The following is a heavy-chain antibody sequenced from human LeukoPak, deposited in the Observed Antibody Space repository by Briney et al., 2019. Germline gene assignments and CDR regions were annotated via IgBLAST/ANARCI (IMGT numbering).Heavy chain of an antibody. D-gene: IGHD3/OR15-3a*01. CDR1: GFTFSSYA. V-gene: IGHV3-23*01. CDR2: ISGSGGST. CDR3: ARGLWTAHYYYYYGMDV. Sequence: GGSLRLSCAASGFTFSSYAMSWVRQAPGKGLEWVSAISGSGGSTYYADSVKGRFTISRDNSKNTLYLQMNSLRADDTAVYYCARGLWTAHYYYYYGMDVWGQGTTVTVSS. J-gene: IGHJ6*02.